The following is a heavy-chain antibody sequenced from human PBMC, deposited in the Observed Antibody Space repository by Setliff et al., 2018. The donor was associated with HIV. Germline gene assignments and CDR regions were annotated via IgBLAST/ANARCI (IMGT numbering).Heavy chain of an antibody. CDR2: IKQDGSEK. Sequence: PGESLRLSCAASGFNSSNYWMSWVRQAPGKGLEWVANIKQDGSEKKYEDSVKGRFSISRDNAKQSMYLQMDSLRAEDTAVYYCAGHSTTWYPNWFDPWGQGTLVTVSS. D-gene: IGHD2-2*01. CDR3: AGHSTTWYPNWFDP. J-gene: IGHJ5*02. CDR1: GFNSSNYW. V-gene: IGHV3-7*03.